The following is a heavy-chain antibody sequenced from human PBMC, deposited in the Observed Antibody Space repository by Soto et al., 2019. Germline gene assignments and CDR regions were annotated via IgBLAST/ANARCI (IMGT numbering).Heavy chain of an antibody. D-gene: IGHD3-3*01. V-gene: IGHV1-69*01. CDR1: GGTFSSYA. J-gene: IGHJ4*02. CDR3: AREGEWNCDFWSNHIRGGGSFDY. CDR2: IIPIFGTA. Sequence: QVQLVQSGAEVKKPGSSVKVSCKASGGTFSSYAISWVRQAPGQGLEWMGGIIPIFGTANYAQKFQGRVTLTADEARCTAYMELRSLRSEDTAVYYCAREGEWNCDFWSNHIRGGGSFDYWGQGTLVVVSS.